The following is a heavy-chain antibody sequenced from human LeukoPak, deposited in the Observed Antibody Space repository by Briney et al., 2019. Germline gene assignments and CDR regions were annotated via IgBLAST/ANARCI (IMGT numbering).Heavy chain of an antibody. V-gene: IGHV3-30*18. CDR1: VFTFSGYG. Sequence: GGSLRLSCAASVFTFSGYGMHWVRQAPGKGLEWVAVISYDGSNKYYADSVKGRFTISRDNSKNTLYLQMNSLRAEDTAVYYCAKASGWYYFDYWGQGTLVTVSS. J-gene: IGHJ4*02. D-gene: IGHD6-19*01. CDR2: ISYDGSNK. CDR3: AKASGWYYFDY.